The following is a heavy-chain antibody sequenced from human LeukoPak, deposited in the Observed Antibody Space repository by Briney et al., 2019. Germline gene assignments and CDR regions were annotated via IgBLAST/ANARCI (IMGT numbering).Heavy chain of an antibody. CDR1: GFTFSSYW. Sequence: GGSLRLSCVASGFTFSSYWMHWVRQDPTKGLVWVSRINGDGRNINYADSVRGRFTISRDNAKNTLYLQMNTLRVEDTAVYFCVKETLFFDEGIYYNGLDVWGPGTTVTVSS. CDR3: VKETLFFDEGIYYNGLDV. CDR2: INGDGRNI. V-gene: IGHV3-74*01. D-gene: IGHD3-3*01. J-gene: IGHJ6*02.